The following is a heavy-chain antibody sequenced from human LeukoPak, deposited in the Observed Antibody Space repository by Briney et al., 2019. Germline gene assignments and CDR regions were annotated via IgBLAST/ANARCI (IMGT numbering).Heavy chain of an antibody. CDR1: GFTFSSYS. CDR2: ISDSGGRT. Sequence: GGSLRLSCAASGFTFSSYSMNWVRQAPGKGLEWVSVISDSGGRTYYADSVKGRFTISRDNSKNTLYLQMNSLRAEDTAVYYCAKGGRDYSYYYGMDVWGQGTTVTVSS. J-gene: IGHJ6*02. V-gene: IGHV3-23*01. CDR3: AKGGRDYSYYYGMDV.